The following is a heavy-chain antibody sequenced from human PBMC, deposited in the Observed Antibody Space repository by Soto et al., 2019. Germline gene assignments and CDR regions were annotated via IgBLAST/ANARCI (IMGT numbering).Heavy chain of an antibody. CDR3: AKDPVGVTRTFDY. Sequence: GGSLRLSCSASGYTFSSYAMSWVRQAPGKGLEWISAITGGGSSTYYADSVKGRFTISRDNSKNTLYLQVNSLRAEDTAIYYCAKDPVGVTRTFDYWGHGTLVTVSS. D-gene: IGHD2-21*02. V-gene: IGHV3-23*01. CDR1: GYTFSSYA. CDR2: ITGGGSST. J-gene: IGHJ4*01.